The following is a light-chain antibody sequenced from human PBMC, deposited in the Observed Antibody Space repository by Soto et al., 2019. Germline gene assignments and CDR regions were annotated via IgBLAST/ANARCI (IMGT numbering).Light chain of an antibody. Sequence: DIQMTQSPSTLSGSVGDRVTITCRASQTISSWLAWYQQKPGKAPKLLIYKASTLKSGVPSRVSGSGSGTEFTLTISSLQPDDFATYYCQPYNGYSEAFGQGTKGELK. CDR1: QTISSW. CDR3: QPYNGYSEA. J-gene: IGKJ1*01. V-gene: IGKV1-5*03. CDR2: KAS.